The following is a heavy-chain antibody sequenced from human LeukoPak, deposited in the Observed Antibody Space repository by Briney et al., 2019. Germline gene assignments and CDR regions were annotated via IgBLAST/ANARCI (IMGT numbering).Heavy chain of an antibody. J-gene: IGHJ4*02. Sequence: GGSLRLSCVASGFTFTNFALHWVRQAPGKGLEWVALIAFDGSEKYYADSVKGRFTISRDNAKNSLYLQMNSLRAEDTAVYYCARLREIPVFGVVTKSTSYFDYWGQGTLVTVSS. V-gene: IGHV3-30*04. CDR3: ARLREIPVFGVVTKSTSYFDY. CDR1: GFTFTNFA. CDR2: IAFDGSEK. D-gene: IGHD3-3*01.